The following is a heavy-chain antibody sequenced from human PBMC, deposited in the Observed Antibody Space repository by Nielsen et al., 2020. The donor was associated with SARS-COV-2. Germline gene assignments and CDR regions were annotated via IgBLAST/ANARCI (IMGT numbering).Heavy chain of an antibody. CDR2: IYYGGST. CDR1: GGSISSSSYY. D-gene: IGHD6-19*01. CDR3: AKTTAGAPWFDP. Sequence: SETLSLTCIVSGGSISSSSYYWVWIRQPPGKGLVWIGSIYYGGSTFYNSALRSRVTISVDTSKTQFSLKLNVVTAADTAVYYCAKTTAGAPWFDPWGQGTLVTVSS. V-gene: IGHV4-39*01. J-gene: IGHJ5*02.